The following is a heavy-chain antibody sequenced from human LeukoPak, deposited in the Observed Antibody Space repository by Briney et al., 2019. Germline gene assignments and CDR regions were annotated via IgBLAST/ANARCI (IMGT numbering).Heavy chain of an antibody. CDR2: ISSSSSYI. V-gene: IGHV3-21*01. CDR1: GFTVSSNY. CDR3: AREMDYYDSRPIDY. D-gene: IGHD3-22*01. J-gene: IGHJ4*02. Sequence: GGSLRLSCAASGFTVSSNYISWARQAPGKGLEWVSSISSSSSYIYYADSVKGRFTISRDNAKNSLYLQMNSLRAEDTAVYYCAREMDYYDSRPIDYWGQGTLVTVSS.